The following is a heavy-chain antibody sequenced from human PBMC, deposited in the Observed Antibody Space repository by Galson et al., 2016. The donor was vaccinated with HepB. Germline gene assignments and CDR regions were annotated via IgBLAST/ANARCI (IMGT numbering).Heavy chain of an antibody. V-gene: IGHV1-69*13. Sequence: SVKVSCKASGGTFSSHPINWVRQAPGQGLEWMGGIIPIFATANSAQKFQGRVTITADESTTTAYMELSSLRSEDTAVYYCARPLRSYFDSSGYVSAFDIWGQGTMVTVSS. CDR3: ARPLRSYFDSSGYVSAFDI. CDR1: GGTFSSHP. D-gene: IGHD3-22*01. CDR2: IIPIFATA. J-gene: IGHJ3*02.